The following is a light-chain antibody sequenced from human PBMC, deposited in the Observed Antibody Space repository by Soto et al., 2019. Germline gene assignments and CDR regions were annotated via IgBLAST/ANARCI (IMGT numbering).Light chain of an antibody. CDR2: GAS. V-gene: IGKV3-15*01. CDR1: QSVSSN. CDR3: QQYNDWPPIT. J-gene: IGKJ5*01. Sequence: ELVMTQSPAPLSVSPGERATLSCRASQSVSSNLAWYQHKPGKAPRLLIYGASARATGIPARFSGSGSGTEFTLTISSLQSEDFAVYYWQQYNDWPPITFGQGTRLEIK.